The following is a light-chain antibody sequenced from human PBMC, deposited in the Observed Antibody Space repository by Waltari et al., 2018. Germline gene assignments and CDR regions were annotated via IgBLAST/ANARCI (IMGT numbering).Light chain of an antibody. CDR2: VNSDGSH. CDR3: QAWATGLWV. Sequence: QVALIQSPSAAASLGASVTLTCTLASGHTNNAIAGHQQLSERAPRFYMKVNSDGSHTKGDGIPVRFSGSSSGAERYLTISGLQSEDEGDYYCQAWATGLWVFGGGTKLTVL. CDR1: SGHTNNA. J-gene: IGLJ3*02. V-gene: IGLV4-69*01.